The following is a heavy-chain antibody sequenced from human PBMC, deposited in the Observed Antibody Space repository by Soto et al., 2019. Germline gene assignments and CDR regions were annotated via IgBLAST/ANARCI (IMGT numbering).Heavy chain of an antibody. Sequence: SVKVSCKASGYNFTTYAMLWVRQAPGQRLEWMGWINTGNGNTKYSPKFQGRVTITRDTSASTAYMELSGLKSEDTAVYYCARGGRLYYYYNGMDVWGPGSTVTVSS. V-gene: IGHV1-3*04. CDR1: GYNFTTYA. CDR3: ARGGRLYYYYNGMDV. J-gene: IGHJ6*02. D-gene: IGHD3-22*01. CDR2: INTGNGNT.